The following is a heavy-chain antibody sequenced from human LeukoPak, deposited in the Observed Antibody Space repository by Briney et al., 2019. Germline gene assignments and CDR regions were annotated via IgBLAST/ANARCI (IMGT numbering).Heavy chain of an antibody. CDR3: ARGCNYYDSSGYLDDAFDI. J-gene: IGHJ3*02. CDR2: INPNSGGT. Sequence: GASVKVSCKASGYTFTGYYMHWVRQAPGQGLEGMGWINPNSGGTNYAQKFQGRVTMTRDTSISTAYMELSRLRSDDTAVYYCARGCNYYDSSGYLDDAFDIWGQGTMVTVSS. D-gene: IGHD3-22*01. V-gene: IGHV1-2*02. CDR1: GYTFTGYY.